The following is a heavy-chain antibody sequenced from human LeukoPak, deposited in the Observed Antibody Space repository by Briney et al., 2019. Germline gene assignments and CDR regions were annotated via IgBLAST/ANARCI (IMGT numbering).Heavy chain of an antibody. CDR3: TRGSNRDDSSDFDC. Sequence: GGSLRLSCAASGFNFNNAWMNWVRQAPGKGLEWVGRIRSNAYGGATESAAPVTGRCTISRDDSENTLYLQTNSLKIEDTAVYYCTRGSNRDDSSDFDCWGQGTLVTVSS. CDR1: GFNFNNAW. CDR2: IRSNAYGGAT. D-gene: IGHD3-22*01. V-gene: IGHV3-15*07. J-gene: IGHJ4*02.